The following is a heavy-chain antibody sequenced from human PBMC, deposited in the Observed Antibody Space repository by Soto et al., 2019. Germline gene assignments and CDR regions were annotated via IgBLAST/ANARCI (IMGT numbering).Heavy chain of an antibody. CDR3: ARDCPGPPATPNNWYDT. CDR2: ISAYNGKT. CDR1: GYTFTNYG. V-gene: IGHV1-18*01. Sequence: VQLVQSGAEVKKPGASVKVSCKTSGYTFTNYGITWVRQAPGQGLEWMGWISAYNGKTNYDPKFQGRVTMTTDTSTSTAYMELRSLRSDDTAVYYCARDCPGPPATPNNWYDTWGQGTLVTVSS. J-gene: IGHJ5*02. D-gene: IGHD2-2*02.